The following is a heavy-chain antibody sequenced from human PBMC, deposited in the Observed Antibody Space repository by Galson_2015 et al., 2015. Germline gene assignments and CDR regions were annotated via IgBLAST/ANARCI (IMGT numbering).Heavy chain of an antibody. CDR3: QKSWFGEPSYYYGMDV. D-gene: IGHD3-10*01. CDR2: IYHSGST. CDR1: GGSISSSNW. V-gene: IGHV4-4*02. J-gene: IGHJ6*02. Sequence: ETLSLTCAVSGGSISSSNWWSWVRQPPGKGLEWIGEIYHSGSTNYNPSLKSRVTMSVDKSKNQFSLKLRSVTAADTAVYYCQKSWFGEPSYYYGMDVWGQGTTVTVSS.